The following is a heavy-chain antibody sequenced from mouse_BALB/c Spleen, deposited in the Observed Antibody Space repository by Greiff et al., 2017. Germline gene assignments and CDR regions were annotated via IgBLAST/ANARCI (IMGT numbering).Heavy chain of an antibody. CDR2: IDPANGNT. J-gene: IGHJ3*01. Sequence: DVKLQESGAELVKPGASVKLSCTASGFNIKDTYMHWVKQRPEQGLEWIGRIDPANGNTKYDPKFQGKATITADTSSNTAYLQLSSLTSEDTAVYYCAIDYDGAYWGQGTLVTVSA. CDR1: GFNIKDTY. D-gene: IGHD2-4*01. CDR3: AIDYDGAY. V-gene: IGHV14-3*02.